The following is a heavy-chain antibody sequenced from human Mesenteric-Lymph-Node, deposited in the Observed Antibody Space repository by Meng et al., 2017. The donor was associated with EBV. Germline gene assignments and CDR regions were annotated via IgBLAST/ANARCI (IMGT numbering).Heavy chain of an antibody. CDR1: GYTFTSYG. V-gene: IGHV1-18*01. CDR3: ARGGLSIDY. J-gene: IGHJ4*02. CDR2: ISVDSGNT. D-gene: IGHD3-16*01. Sequence: VHLLQSGAEMRKPGASVKVSCETSGYTFTSYGINWVRQAPGQGLEWMGWISVDSGNTNYAQKVRDRVTMTTDFSTNTAYMELRSLTSDDTAVYYCARGGLSIDYWGLGTLVTAPQ.